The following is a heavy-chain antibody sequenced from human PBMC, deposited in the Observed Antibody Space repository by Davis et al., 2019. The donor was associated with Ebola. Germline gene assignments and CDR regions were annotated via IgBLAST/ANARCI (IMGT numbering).Heavy chain of an antibody. CDR2: IYPGDSDT. J-gene: IGHJ4*02. CDR3: ARLKTTQYYFDY. V-gene: IGHV5-51*01. Sequence: QVSCMGSGYSSTSYWIVRVRQMPGKGLEWMGIIYPGDSDTRYSPSFQGQVTISADKSIRTAYLQCSSLKASDTAMYYCARLKTTQYYFDYWGQGTLVTVSS. CDR1: GYSSTSYW. D-gene: IGHD1-7*01.